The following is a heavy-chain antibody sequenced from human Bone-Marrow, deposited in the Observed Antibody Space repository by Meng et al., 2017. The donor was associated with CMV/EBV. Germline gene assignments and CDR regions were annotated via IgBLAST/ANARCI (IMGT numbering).Heavy chain of an antibody. CDR1: GGSFSGYY. D-gene: IGHD2-2*01. V-gene: IGHV4-34*01. CDR3: ARGNFDIVVVPAAIGGWFDP. J-gene: IGHJ5*02. Sequence: GSLRLSCAVYGGSFSGYYWSWIRQPPGKGLEWIGEINHSGSTNYNPSLKSRVTISVDTSKNQFSLKLSSVTAADTAVYYCARGNFDIVVVPAAIGGWFDPWGQGTLVTVSS. CDR2: INHSGST.